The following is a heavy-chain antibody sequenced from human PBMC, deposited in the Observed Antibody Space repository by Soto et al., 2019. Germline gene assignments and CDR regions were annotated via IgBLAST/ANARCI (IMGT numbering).Heavy chain of an antibody. CDR1: GYPFTSYD. V-gene: IGHV1-8*01. CDR3: ARWGELWSPHLSAYYYGMDV. J-gene: IGHJ6*02. Sequence: GSVKVSFKACGYPFTSYDVNLVRQATGQGLEWMGWMNPNSGNTGYAHKFQGRVTMTRNTSISTAYMELSSLRSEDTAVYYWARWGELWSPHLSAYYYGMDVWGQGTTVTVSS. CDR2: MNPNSGNT. D-gene: IGHD5-18*01.